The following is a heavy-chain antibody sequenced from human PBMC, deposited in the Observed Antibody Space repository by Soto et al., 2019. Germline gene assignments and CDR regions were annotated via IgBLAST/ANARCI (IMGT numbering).Heavy chain of an antibody. D-gene: IGHD3-10*01. CDR1: GGSFSGYY. Sequence: SETLSLTCAVYGGSFSGYYWSWIRQPPGKGLEWIGEINHSGSTNYNPSLKSRVTISVDTSKNQFSLKLSSVTAADTAVYYCARSKVVRGVKFDYWGQGTLVTVSS. V-gene: IGHV4-34*01. CDR2: INHSGST. J-gene: IGHJ4*02. CDR3: ARSKVVRGVKFDY.